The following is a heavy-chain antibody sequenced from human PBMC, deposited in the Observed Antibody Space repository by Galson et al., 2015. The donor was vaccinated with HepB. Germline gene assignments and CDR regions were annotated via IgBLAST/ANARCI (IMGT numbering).Heavy chain of an antibody. CDR3: ARSYGGNPKGIGWYFDL. D-gene: IGHD4-23*01. CDR2: IYYSGST. J-gene: IGHJ2*01. Sequence: ETLSLTCTVSGGSISSYYWSWIRQPPGKGLEWIGYIYYSGSTNYNPSLKSRVTISVDTSKNQFSLKLSSVTAADTAVYYCARSYGGNPKGIGWYFDLWGRGTLVTVSS. V-gene: IGHV4-59*08. CDR1: GGSISSYY.